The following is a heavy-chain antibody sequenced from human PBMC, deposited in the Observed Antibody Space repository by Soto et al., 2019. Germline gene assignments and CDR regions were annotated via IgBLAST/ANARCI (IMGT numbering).Heavy chain of an antibody. CDR2: IIPLLGTA. CDR1: GGTFSTYA. D-gene: IGHD1-26*01. CDR3: AADVGASARTFDY. J-gene: IGHJ4*02. Sequence: QVQLVQSGAEVKKPGSSVNVSCKASGGTFSTYAISWVRQAPGQGLEWMGGIIPLLGTANYAQKFQGRVTITADESTSTAYMELSSLRSEDTAVYYCAADVGASARTFDYWGQGSLVTVSS. V-gene: IGHV1-69*01.